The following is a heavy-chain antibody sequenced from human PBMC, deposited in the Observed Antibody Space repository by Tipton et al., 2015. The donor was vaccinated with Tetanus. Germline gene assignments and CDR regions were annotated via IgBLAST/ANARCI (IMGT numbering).Heavy chain of an antibody. J-gene: IGHJ4*02. Sequence: QSGAEVKKPGASVKVSCKASGYTFTSYGISWVRQAPGQGLEWMGWINPNSGATNYAQKFQGGVTMTRDTSISTAYMELSSLRSDDTAVYYCARERHLDYWGQGTLVTVSS. CDR3: ARERHLDY. CDR2: INPNSGAT. CDR1: GYTFTSYG. V-gene: IGHV1-2*02. D-gene: IGHD1-1*01.